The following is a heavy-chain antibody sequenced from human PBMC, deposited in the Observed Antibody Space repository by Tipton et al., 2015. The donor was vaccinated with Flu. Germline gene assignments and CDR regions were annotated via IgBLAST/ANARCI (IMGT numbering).Heavy chain of an antibody. V-gene: IGHV3-30*18. CDR3: AKVSGYCSGGTCYSDAYNCYYYGMDV. D-gene: IGHD2-15*01. CDR2: IWNDGSDK. Sequence: SLRLSCAASGFTFSNFGMHWVRQAPGKGLEWVAVIWNDGSDKYYVDSVKGRFTISRDNSKNTLYLQMNSLRVEDTAVYYCAKVSGYCSGGTCYSDAYNCYYYGMDVWGQGTTVTVS. CDR1: GFTFSNFG. J-gene: IGHJ6*02.